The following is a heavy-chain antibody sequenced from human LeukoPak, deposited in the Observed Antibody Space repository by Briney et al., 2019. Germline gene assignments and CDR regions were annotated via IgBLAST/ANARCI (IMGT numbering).Heavy chain of an antibody. V-gene: IGHV3-23*01. CDR2: ISGSGTAT. J-gene: IGHJ6*02. Sequence: GGSLRLSCAASGFTFNTYAMSWVRQAPGKGLECVSTISGSGTATYYADSVKGRFTISRDNSRNTLYLQMKNLRAEDTAVYYCARHSRVTSWVMDVWGQGTTVTVSS. CDR3: ARHSRVTSWVMDV. CDR1: GFTFNTYA. D-gene: IGHD4-4*01.